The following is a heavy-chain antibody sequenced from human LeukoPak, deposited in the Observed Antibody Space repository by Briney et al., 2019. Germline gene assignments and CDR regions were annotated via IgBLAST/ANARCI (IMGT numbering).Heavy chain of an antibody. J-gene: IGHJ3*02. CDR2: INHSGST. CDR1: GGSFSGYY. CDR3: ARLVSRMVRGVIRPGAFDI. D-gene: IGHD3-10*01. V-gene: IGHV4-34*01. Sequence: SETLSLTCAVYGGSFSGYYWSWIRQPPGKGLEWIGEINHSGSTNYNPSLKSRVTISVDTSKNQFSLKLSSVTAADTAVYYCARLVSRMVRGVIRPGAFDIWGQGTMVTVSS.